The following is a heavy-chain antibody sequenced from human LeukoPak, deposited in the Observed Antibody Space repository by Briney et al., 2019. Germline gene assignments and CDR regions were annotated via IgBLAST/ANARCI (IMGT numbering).Heavy chain of an antibody. Sequence: GGSLRLSCAASGFTFSSYWMHWVRQAPGKGLVWVSRISSDGSSTTYADSVKGRFTISRDNAKNTLYLQMNSLRAEDTAVYYCARVGLYCSGGSCYDCWGQGTLATVSS. D-gene: IGHD2-15*01. CDR2: ISSDGSST. V-gene: IGHV3-74*03. CDR1: GFTFSSYW. J-gene: IGHJ4*02. CDR3: ARVGLYCSGGSCYDC.